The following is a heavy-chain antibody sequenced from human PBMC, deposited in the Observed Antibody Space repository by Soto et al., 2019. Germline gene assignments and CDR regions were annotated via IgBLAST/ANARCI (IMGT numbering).Heavy chain of an antibody. J-gene: IGHJ4*02. CDR1: GFTFTTYA. CDR3: AKNWDTTFSSSSH. V-gene: IGHV3-23*01. CDR2: ISGSGGST. Sequence: EVQLLESGGGLVQPGGSLRLSCAASGFTFTTYAMTWVRRAPGKGLEWVSAISGSGGSTYYADSVKGRFTISRDSSKNTVFLQRNSLRAEDTAVYYCAKNWDTTFSSSSHWGQGTLVTVSS. D-gene: IGHD6-6*01.